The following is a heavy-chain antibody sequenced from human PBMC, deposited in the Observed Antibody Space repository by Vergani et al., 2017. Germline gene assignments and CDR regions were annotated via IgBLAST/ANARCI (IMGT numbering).Heavy chain of an antibody. Sequence: QVQLQQWGAGLLKPSETLSLTCAVYGGSFSGYYWSWIRQPPGKGLEWIGEINHSGSTNYNPSLKSRVTISVDRSKNQFSLKLSSVTAADTAVYYCARVRLDYYDSSGYYHYFDYWGQGTLVTVSS. V-gene: IGHV4-34*01. J-gene: IGHJ4*02. CDR1: GGSFSGYY. D-gene: IGHD3-22*01. CDR2: INHSGST. CDR3: ARVRLDYYDSSGYYHYFDY.